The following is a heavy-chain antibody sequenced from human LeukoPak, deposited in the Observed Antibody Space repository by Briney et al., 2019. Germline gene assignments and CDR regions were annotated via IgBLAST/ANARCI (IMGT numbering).Heavy chain of an antibody. CDR1: GFTFSSYA. CDR2: ISGSGGST. CDR3: AKELDSSDLYYFDY. D-gene: IGHD6-19*01. Sequence: PGGSLRLSRAASGFTFSSYAMSWVRQAPGKGLEWVSAISGSGGSTYYADSVKGRFTISRVNSKNTLYLQMNSLRAEDTAVYYCAKELDSSDLYYFDYWGQGTLVTVSS. J-gene: IGHJ4*02. V-gene: IGHV3-23*01.